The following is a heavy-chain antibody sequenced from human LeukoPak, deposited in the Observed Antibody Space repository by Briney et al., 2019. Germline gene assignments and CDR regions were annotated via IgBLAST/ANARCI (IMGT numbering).Heavy chain of an antibody. Sequence: GGSLRLSCAASGFTFSSYGMHWVRQAPGKGLEWVAFIRYDGSNKYYADSVKGRFTISRDNSKNTLYLQMNSLRAEDTAVYYCARRLVVPAAKNMDVWGKGTTVTISS. CDR3: ARRLVVPAAKNMDV. CDR1: GFTFSSYG. D-gene: IGHD2-2*01. J-gene: IGHJ6*03. V-gene: IGHV3-30*02. CDR2: IRYDGSNK.